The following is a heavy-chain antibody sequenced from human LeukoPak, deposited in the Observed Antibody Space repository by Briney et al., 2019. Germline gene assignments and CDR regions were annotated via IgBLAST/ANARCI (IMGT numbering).Heavy chain of an antibody. D-gene: IGHD3-10*01. V-gene: IGHV3-48*01. Sequence: GGSLGLSCVASEFTFSSHAMNWVRQAPGKGLEWVSYINVVNGAIYYADSVKGRFTISGDIATNSVYLQMNSLRAEDTALYYCVRDGNRGYDMDVWGQGTAVTVSS. J-gene: IGHJ6*02. CDR1: EFTFSSHA. CDR3: VRDGNRGYDMDV. CDR2: INVVNGAI.